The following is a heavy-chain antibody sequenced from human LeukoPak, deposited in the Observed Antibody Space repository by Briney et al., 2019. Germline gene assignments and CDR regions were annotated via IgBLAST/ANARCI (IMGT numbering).Heavy chain of an antibody. V-gene: IGHV4-59*01. CDR3: ARYCSGRSCYSFDY. CDR1: GGSINSYY. Sequence: TLSXTCXVSGGSINSYYWSWIRQPPGKGLEWIGYIYYSGNTNYNPSLKSRVTISVDTSKKQFSLKLSSVTAADTAVYYCARYCSGRSCYSFDYWGQGSLVTVSS. D-gene: IGHD2-15*01. CDR2: IYYSGNT. J-gene: IGHJ4*02.